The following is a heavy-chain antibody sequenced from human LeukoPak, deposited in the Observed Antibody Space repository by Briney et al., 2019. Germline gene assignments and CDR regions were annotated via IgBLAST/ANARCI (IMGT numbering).Heavy chain of an antibody. J-gene: IGHJ4*02. CDR3: ARRRVRGVISRNLYYFDY. CDR2: INHSGNT. D-gene: IGHD3-10*01. CDR1: GGTFSGYY. V-gene: IGHV4-34*01. Sequence: PSETLSLTCAVYGGTFSGYYWSWIRQPPGKGLEWIGEINHSGNTNYNPSLKSRVTISIDTSKNQFSLKLSSVTAADTAVYYCARRRVRGVISRNLYYFDYWGQGTLVTVSS.